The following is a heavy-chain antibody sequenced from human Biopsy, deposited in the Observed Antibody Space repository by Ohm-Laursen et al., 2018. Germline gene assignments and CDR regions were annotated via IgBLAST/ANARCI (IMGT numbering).Heavy chain of an antibody. D-gene: IGHD5-18*01. CDR2: ISSSSSTI. CDR3: AKDRYNYTPIGGFSMDV. V-gene: IGHV3-48*01. Sequence: SLRLSCTASGFTFSSYRMNWVRQAPGKGLEWVSYISSSSSTIYYADSVKGRFTISRDNAKNSLYLQMNSLRAEDTAVYYCAKDRYNYTPIGGFSMDVWGQGTTVTVSS. J-gene: IGHJ6*02. CDR1: GFTFSSYR.